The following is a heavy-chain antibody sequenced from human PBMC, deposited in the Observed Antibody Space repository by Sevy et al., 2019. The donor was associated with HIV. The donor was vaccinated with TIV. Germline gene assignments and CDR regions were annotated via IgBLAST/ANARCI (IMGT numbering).Heavy chain of an antibody. J-gene: IGHJ3*02. CDR3: ARDAMIVVVTDAFDI. V-gene: IGHV3-21*01. CDR2: ISSSSSYI. Sequence: GGSLRLSCAASGFTFSSYSMNWVRQAPGKGLEWVSSISSSSSYIYYADSVKGRFTISRDNAKNSLYLQMNSLRAEDTAVYYCARDAMIVVVTDAFDIWGQGTMVTVSS. D-gene: IGHD3-22*01. CDR1: GFTFSSYS.